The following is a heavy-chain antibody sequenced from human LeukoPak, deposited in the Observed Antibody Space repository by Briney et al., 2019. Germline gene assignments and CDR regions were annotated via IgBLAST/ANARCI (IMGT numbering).Heavy chain of an antibody. CDR3: ATHSNSLRLYYYYYYYMDV. D-gene: IGHD4-11*01. CDR2: INPSGGST. Sequence: ASVKVSCKASGYTFTSHYMHWVRQAPGQGLEWMGTINPSGGSTTYAQKLQGRVTMTTDTSTSTAYMELRSLRSDDTAVYYCATHSNSLRLYYYYYYYMDVWGKGTTVTVSS. CDR1: GYTFTSHY. J-gene: IGHJ6*03. V-gene: IGHV1-46*01.